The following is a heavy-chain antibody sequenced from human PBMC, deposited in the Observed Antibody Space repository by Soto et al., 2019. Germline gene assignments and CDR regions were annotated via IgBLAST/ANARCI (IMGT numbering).Heavy chain of an antibody. CDR1: GYTFTKYY. Sequence: QVQLVQSGAEVKKPGASVKVSCKASGYTFTKYYMHWVRQAPGQGLEWMGIMHPAGGSTSYAQKFQGRVTLTRDMSTGTVYMELSSLRSEDTAMYYCARVDSSGSLDYWGQGTLVTVSS. J-gene: IGHJ4*02. CDR2: MHPAGGST. CDR3: ARVDSSGSLDY. D-gene: IGHD3-22*01. V-gene: IGHV1-46*01.